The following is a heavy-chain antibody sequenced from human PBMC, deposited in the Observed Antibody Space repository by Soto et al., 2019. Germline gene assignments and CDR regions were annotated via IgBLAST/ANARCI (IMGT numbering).Heavy chain of an antibody. Sequence: EVQLLESGGGLVQPGGSLRLSCAASGFTFNAYGMTWVRQAPGKGLEWVSAIGGSGGNRYYADSVRGRFTISRDNSKDTVDLQMNSLRVEDTAVYYCARVASDYINSVDNWGQGILVTVSS. V-gene: IGHV3-23*01. CDR2: IGGSGGNR. J-gene: IGHJ4*02. CDR3: ARVASDYINSVDN. CDR1: GFTFNAYG. D-gene: IGHD4-4*01.